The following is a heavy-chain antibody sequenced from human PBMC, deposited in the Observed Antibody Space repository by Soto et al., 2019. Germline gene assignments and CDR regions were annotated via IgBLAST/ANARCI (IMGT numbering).Heavy chain of an antibody. CDR1: GASITTRSDAW. Sequence: QVQLQESGPGLVKPSGTLSLTCTVSGASITTRSDAWWSWVRQPPGKGLEWIGEIYHSGSSNYNPSLKSRVTLSVAKSKNQFSLRLSSVTAADTAVYYCAKMVGATLVDYWGQGTLVTVSS. J-gene: IGHJ4*02. D-gene: IGHD1-26*01. V-gene: IGHV4-4*02. CDR3: AKMVGATLVDY. CDR2: IYHSGSS.